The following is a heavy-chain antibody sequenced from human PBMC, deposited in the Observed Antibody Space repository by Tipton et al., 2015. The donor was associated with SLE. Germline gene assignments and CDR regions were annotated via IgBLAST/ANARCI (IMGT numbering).Heavy chain of an antibody. D-gene: IGHD2-15*01. Sequence: TLSLTCTVSGGSISSHYWNWIRQPPGKGLEWIGYIYYSGSTNYNPFLKSRVTISVDTSKNQFSLKLSSVTAADTAGYYCARVEAVVAIDGYGMDVCGQGTTVTVSS. CDR1: GGSISSHY. J-gene: IGHJ6*02. CDR2: IYYSGST. CDR3: ARVEAVVAIDGYGMDV. V-gene: IGHV4-59*11.